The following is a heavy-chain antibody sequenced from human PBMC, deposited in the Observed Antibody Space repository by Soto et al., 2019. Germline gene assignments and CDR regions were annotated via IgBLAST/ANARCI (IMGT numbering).Heavy chain of an antibody. D-gene: IGHD3-10*01. Sequence: QVQLVQSGAEVKRPGSSVKVSCKASGDTFTFYSINWVRQAPGLGLEWMGRINPILSMSNYAQRFQGRVTMTADKSTSTAYMELSSLRSEDTAIYHCASSYGSGYRAFDYWGQGALVTVFS. CDR3: ASSYGSGYRAFDY. CDR2: INPILSMS. CDR1: GDTFTFYS. V-gene: IGHV1-69*02. J-gene: IGHJ4*02.